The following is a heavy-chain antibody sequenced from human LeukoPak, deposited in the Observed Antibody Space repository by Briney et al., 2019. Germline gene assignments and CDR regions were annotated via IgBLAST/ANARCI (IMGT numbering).Heavy chain of an antibody. CDR1: GGTFSSYA. CDR3: ARVYSNWSDVPWFDP. J-gene: IGHJ5*02. D-gene: IGHD1-20*01. CDR2: IIPIVGIA. Sequence: SVKVSCKASGGTFSSYAFSWVRQAPGQGLEWMGRIIPIVGIANYAQKFQGRVTITADKSTSTAYMELSSLRSEDTAVYYCARVYSNWSDVPWFDPWGQGTLVTVSS. V-gene: IGHV1-69*04.